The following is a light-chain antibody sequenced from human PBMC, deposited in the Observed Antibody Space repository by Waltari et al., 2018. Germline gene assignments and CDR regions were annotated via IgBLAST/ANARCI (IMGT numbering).Light chain of an antibody. CDR1: SSTIRSHY. J-gene: IGLJ2*01. CDR3: AAWDDSLSGVV. V-gene: IGLV1-47*01. Sequence: SVLTQPPSASGPPGQRVPISCSGPSSTIRSHYVYWYQQLPGTAPNLPIYRNNQRPSGVPDRFSGSKSGTSASLAISGLRSEDEADYYCAAWDDSLSGVVFGGGTKLTVL. CDR2: RNN.